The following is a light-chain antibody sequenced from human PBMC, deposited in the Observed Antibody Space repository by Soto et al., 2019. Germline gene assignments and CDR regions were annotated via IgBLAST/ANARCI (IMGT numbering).Light chain of an antibody. J-gene: IGKJ4*01. V-gene: IGKV1-33*01. CDR1: QDISNY. CDR3: QQYNDLPVS. Sequence: DIQMTQSPSSLSASVGDRVTITCQASQDISNYLNWYQQKVGKAPKLLIYDASNLETGVPSRFSGGGFGTDFSLTISSLQPEDIGKYYCQQYNDLPVSFGGGTKVQI. CDR2: DAS.